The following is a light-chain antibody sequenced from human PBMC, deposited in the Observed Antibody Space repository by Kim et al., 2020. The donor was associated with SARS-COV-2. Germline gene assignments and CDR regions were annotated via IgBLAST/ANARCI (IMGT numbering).Light chain of an antibody. CDR3: QQYYSYPPT. CDR1: QGISSY. J-gene: IGKJ1*01. V-gene: IGKV1-8*01. Sequence: AIRMTQSPSSLSASTGDRVTITCRASQGISSYLAWYQQKPGKAPKLLIYAASTLQSGVPSRFIGSGSGTDFTLAISCLQSEDFATYYCQQYYSYPPTFGQGTKVDIK. CDR2: AAS.